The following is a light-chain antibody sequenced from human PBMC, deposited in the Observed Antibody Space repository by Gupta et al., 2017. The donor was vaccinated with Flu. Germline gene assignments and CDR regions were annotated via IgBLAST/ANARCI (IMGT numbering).Light chain of an antibody. CDR1: QSLLHSDGKTH. CDR3: KKSLQLTRK. Sequence: VTPGQPASISCKSSQSLLHSDGKTHVYWYLQKPGQPPQLRIFEVSNRFSGVPDRYSGSGSGTDVTLKISRVEAEDVGVEDCKKSLQLTRKFGRGTKVEIK. CDR2: EVS. J-gene: IGKJ4*02. V-gene: IGKV2D-29*01.